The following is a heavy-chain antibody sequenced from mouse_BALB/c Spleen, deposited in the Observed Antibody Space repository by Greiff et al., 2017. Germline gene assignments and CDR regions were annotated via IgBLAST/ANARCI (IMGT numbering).Heavy chain of an antibody. CDR2: ISDGGSYT. J-gene: IGHJ4*01. CDR3: ARAYVYYAMDY. Sequence: EVQRVESGGGLVKPGGSLKLSCAASGFTFSDYYMYWVRQTPEKRLEWVATISDGGSYTYYPDSVKGRFTISRDNAKNNLYLQMSSLKSEDTAMYYCARAYVYYAMDYWGQGTSVTVSS. CDR1: GFTFSDYY. V-gene: IGHV5-4*02.